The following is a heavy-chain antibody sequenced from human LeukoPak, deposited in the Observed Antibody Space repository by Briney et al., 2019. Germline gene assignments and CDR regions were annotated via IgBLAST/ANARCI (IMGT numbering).Heavy chain of an antibody. J-gene: IGHJ5*02. Sequence: SETLSLTCTVSSGSISTSNYYWGWVRQPPGKGLEWIGNIYYSGSTYYNPSLKSRLTISVDTSKNQFSLKLTSVTAADTAVYYCARLNRPGWFDPWGQGTLVTVSS. CDR1: SGSISTSNYY. CDR2: IYYSGST. CDR3: ARLNRPGWFDP. D-gene: IGHD1-14*01. V-gene: IGHV4-39*01.